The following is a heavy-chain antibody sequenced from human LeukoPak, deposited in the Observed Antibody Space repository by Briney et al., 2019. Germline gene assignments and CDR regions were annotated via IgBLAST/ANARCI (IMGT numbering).Heavy chain of an antibody. Sequence: SETLSLTCTVSGGSISSYYWSWTRQPPGKGLEWIGYIYYSGSTNYNPSLKSRVTISVDTSKNQFSLKLSSVTAADTAVYYCARFQLLHFDYWGQGTLVTVSS. D-gene: IGHD2-2*01. V-gene: IGHV4-59*01. CDR1: GGSISSYY. J-gene: IGHJ4*02. CDR3: ARFQLLHFDY. CDR2: IYYSGST.